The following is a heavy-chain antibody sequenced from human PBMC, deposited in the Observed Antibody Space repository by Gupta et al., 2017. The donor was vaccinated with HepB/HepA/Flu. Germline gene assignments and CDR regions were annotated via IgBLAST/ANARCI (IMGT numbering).Heavy chain of an antibody. J-gene: IGHJ3*02. CDR3: ARGWGYCSSTSCYTYAFDI. CDR1: GGSFNGYY. Sequence: QVQLQQWGAGLLKPSETLSLTCAVYGGSFNGYYWSWIRQPPGKGLEWIGEINHSGSTNYNPSLKSRVTISVDTSKNQFSLKLSSVTAADTAVYYCARGWGYCSSTSCYTYAFDIWGQGTMVTVSS. D-gene: IGHD2-2*02. CDR2: INHSGST. V-gene: IGHV4-34*01.